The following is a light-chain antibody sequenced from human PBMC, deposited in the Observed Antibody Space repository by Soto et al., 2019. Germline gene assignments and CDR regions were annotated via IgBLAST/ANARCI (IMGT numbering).Light chain of an antibody. V-gene: IGKV3D-20*02. Sequence: EIVLTQSPATLSFSPGERATISCSASQSVSGSFLAWYQQKPGQAPRLLISGASNWATGIPDRFSGSGSGTDFTLTISDVQPEDFALYYCHQRQSWPRPFAQGTKVDIK. CDR3: HQRQSWPRP. CDR1: QSVSGSF. CDR2: GAS. J-gene: IGKJ1*01.